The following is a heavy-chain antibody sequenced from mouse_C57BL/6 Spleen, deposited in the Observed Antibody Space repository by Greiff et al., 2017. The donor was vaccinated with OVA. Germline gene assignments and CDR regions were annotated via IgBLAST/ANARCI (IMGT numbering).Heavy chain of an antibody. V-gene: IGHV1-64*01. CDR1: GYTFTSYW. D-gene: IGHD2-4*01. J-gene: IGHJ3*01. CDR2: IHPNSGST. CDR3: ARSHSYYDCDEGFAY. Sequence: QVQLQQPGAELVKPGASVKLSCKASGYTFTSYWMHWVKQRPGQGLEWIGMIHPNSGSTNYNEKFKSKATLTVDKSSSTAYMQHSSLTSEDSAAYDVARSHSYYDCDEGFAYWGQGTLLTVSA.